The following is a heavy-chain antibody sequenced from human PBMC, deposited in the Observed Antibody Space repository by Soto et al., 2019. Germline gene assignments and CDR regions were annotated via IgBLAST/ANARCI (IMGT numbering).Heavy chain of an antibody. CDR3: ARVGGIVGATFGPWYFDL. CDR2: ISAYNGNT. J-gene: IGHJ2*01. V-gene: IGHV1-18*01. CDR1: GYTFTSYG. Sequence: QVQLVQSGAEVKKPGASVKVSCKASGYTFTSYGITWVRQAPGQGLEWMGWISAYNGNTNYAQKLQGRVTMTTDTPTSTAYMELRSLRSDDTAVYYCARVGGIVGATFGPWYFDLWGRGTLVTVSS. D-gene: IGHD1-26*01.